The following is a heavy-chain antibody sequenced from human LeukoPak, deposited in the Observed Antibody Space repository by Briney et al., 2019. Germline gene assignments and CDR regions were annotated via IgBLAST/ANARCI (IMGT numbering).Heavy chain of an antibody. V-gene: IGHV3-23*01. J-gene: IGHJ4*02. Sequence: GGSLRFSCAASGFIFSSAVMSWVRQAPGKELEWVSAINSGSGTTYAESVKGRFTISRDNSRNTLYLQMNTLRAEDTAVYYCAKGSAGAGSYRPFDYWGQGTLVSVSS. CDR1: GFIFSSAV. CDR3: AKGSAGAGSYRPFDY. CDR2: INSGSGTT. D-gene: IGHD3-10*01.